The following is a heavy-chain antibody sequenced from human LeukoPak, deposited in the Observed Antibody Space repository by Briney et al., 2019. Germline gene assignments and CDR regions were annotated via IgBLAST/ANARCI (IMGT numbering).Heavy chain of an antibody. V-gene: IGHV5-51*01. D-gene: IGHD5-18*01. CDR3: ARHEGDPGSVDTAMVSLDY. Sequence: GESLKISCKGSGYSFTSYRIGWVRQMPGKGLEWMGITYPGDSDTRYSPSFQGQVTISADKSISTAYLQWSSLKASDTAMYYCARHEGDPGSVDTAMVSLDYWGQGTLVTVSS. J-gene: IGHJ4*02. CDR2: TYPGDSDT. CDR1: GYSFTSYR.